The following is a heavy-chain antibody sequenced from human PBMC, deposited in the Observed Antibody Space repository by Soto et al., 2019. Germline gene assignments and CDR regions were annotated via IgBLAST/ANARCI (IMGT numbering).Heavy chain of an antibody. J-gene: IGHJ4*02. Sequence: SETLSLTCTVSGGSVSSGEYYWTWIRQAPGKGLEWIGFTYYNGATSYNPSLMNRLSISVDEFKNQFSLRLSSVSAADTAVYYCDRGLGDARYDFWGEGTMVTVYS. CDR2: TYYNGAT. CDR1: GGSVSSGEYY. V-gene: IGHV4-30-4*01. CDR3: DRGLGDARYDF. D-gene: IGHD4-17*01.